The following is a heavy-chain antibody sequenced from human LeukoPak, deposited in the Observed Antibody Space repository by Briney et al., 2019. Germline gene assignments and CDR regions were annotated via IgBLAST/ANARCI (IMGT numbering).Heavy chain of an antibody. CDR2: INPNSDGT. V-gene: IGHV1-2*02. J-gene: IGHJ5*02. Sequence: ASVKVSCKASGYTFTGYYMHWVRQAPGQGLEWMGWINPNSDGTNYAQKFQGRVTMTRDTSISTAYMELSRLRSDDTAVYYCARDRPMTTHLLRYSGSYYEVSWFDPWGQGTLVTVSS. CDR3: ARDRPMTTHLLRYSGSYYEVSWFDP. D-gene: IGHD1-26*01. CDR1: GYTFTGYY.